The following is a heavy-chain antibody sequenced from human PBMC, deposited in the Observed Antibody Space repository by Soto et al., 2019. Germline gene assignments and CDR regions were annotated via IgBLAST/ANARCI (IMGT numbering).Heavy chain of an antibody. CDR2: ISSSSSYI. V-gene: IGHV3-21*01. J-gene: IGHJ5*02. Sequence: PGWSLRLSCAASGFTFSSYSMNWVRQAPGKGLEWVSSISSSSSYIYYADSVKGRFTISRDNAKNSLYLQINSLRPEDTAVYYCSRFVTPNYNFWSGSPRSNKWFDPWGQGTLVTVSS. CDR3: SRFVTPNYNFWSGSPRSNKWFDP. CDR1: GFTFSSYS. D-gene: IGHD3-3*01.